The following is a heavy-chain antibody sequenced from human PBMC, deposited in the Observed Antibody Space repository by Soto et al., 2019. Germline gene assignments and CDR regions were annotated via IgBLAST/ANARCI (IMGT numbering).Heavy chain of an antibody. CDR2: ISQDGGIQ. V-gene: IGHV3-30-3*01. D-gene: IGHD1-26*01. J-gene: IGHJ4*02. CDR1: GFTFSSYT. Sequence: QVHLVESGGGVVQPGRSLRLSCAAAGFTFSSYTMHWVRQAPGRGLEWVAVISQDGGIQHYADSVKGRFTISRDNSESTLYLQMNGLSYEDTAVYYCVTSELSFAYWGQGSLVTVSS. CDR3: VTSELSFAY.